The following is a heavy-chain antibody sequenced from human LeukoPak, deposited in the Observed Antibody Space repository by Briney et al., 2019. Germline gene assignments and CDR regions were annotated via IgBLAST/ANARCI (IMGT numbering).Heavy chain of an antibody. CDR1: GFTFSSYG. Sequence: GGSLRLSCAASGFTFSSYGMHWVRQAPGKGLEWVAVIWYDGSNKYYADSVKGRFTISRDNAKNSLYLQMNSLRAEDTAVYYCARDLSEYYFDYRGQGTLVTVSS. CDR3: ARDLSEYYFDY. V-gene: IGHV3-33*01. CDR2: IWYDGSNK. J-gene: IGHJ4*02. D-gene: IGHD3-3*01.